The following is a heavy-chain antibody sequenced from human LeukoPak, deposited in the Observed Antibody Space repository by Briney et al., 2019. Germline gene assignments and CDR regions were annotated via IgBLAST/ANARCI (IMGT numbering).Heavy chain of an antibody. J-gene: IGHJ4*02. Sequence: SETLSLTRTVSGGSFSTGGYYWSWIRQHPGKGLEWIGYIYYSGNTYYNPSLKSRVTISIDTSKNQFSLKLSSVAAADTAVYYCTRGYSSTWYEDNWGQGTLVTVSS. CDR1: GGSFSTGGYY. D-gene: IGHD6-13*01. CDR3: TRGYSSTWYEDN. V-gene: IGHV4-31*03. CDR2: IYYSGNT.